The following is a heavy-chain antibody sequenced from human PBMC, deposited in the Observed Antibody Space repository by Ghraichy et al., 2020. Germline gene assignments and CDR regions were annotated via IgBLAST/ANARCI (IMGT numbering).Heavy chain of an antibody. CDR3: AKDNSGYVVDAFDI. CDR2: ISWNSGSI. Sequence: GGSLRLSCAASGFTFDDYAMHWVRQAPGKGLEWVSGISWNSGSIGYADSVKGRFTISRDNAKNSLYLQMNSLRAEDTALYYCAKDNSGYVVDAFDIWGQGTMVTVSS. D-gene: IGHD5-12*01. J-gene: IGHJ3*02. CDR1: GFTFDDYA. V-gene: IGHV3-9*01.